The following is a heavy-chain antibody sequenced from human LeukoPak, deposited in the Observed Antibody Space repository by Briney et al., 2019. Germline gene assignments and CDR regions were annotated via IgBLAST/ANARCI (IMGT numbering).Heavy chain of an antibody. CDR3: ARAGVVPAAPFDY. V-gene: IGHV3-48*01. CDR1: GFTFSTYN. D-gene: IGHD2-2*01. CDR2: ISSSSTM. J-gene: IGHJ4*02. Sequence: GGSLRLSCAASGFTFSTYNMNWVRQAPGKGLEWVSCISSSSTMYYADSVKGRFTISSDSANNSLYLLMNSLRAEDTAVYYCARAGVVPAAPFDYWGQGTLVTVSS.